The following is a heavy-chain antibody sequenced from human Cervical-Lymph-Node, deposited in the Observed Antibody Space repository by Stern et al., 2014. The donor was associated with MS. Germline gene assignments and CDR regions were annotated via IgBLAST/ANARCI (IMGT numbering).Heavy chain of an antibody. V-gene: IGHV3-30*01. CDR3: ARGNAASFDY. J-gene: IGHJ4*02. CDR1: GFTFSSYA. D-gene: IGHD4-11*01. CDR2: ISYDGSNK. Sequence: QVQLVESGGGVVQPGRSLRISCAASGFTFSSYAMHWVRQAPGKGLEWVAVISYDGSNKYYADSVKGRFTISRDNSKNTLYLQMNSLRAEDTAVYYCARGNAASFDYWGQGTLVTVSS.